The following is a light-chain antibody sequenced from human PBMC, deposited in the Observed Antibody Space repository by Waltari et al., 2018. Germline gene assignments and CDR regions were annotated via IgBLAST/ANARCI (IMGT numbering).Light chain of an antibody. J-gene: IGKJ1*01. V-gene: IGKV3-20*01. CDR1: ESLSGGS. Sequence: EIVLTQSPVTLSLSPGERATLSRRASESLSGGSLGWYQQKLGQGPRLPIYAASSRATGIPERFSGSGSGTDFTLTVSRLEPDDFAVYYCQYYGTSPGTFDQGTKVEIK. CDR2: AAS. CDR3: QYYGTSPGT.